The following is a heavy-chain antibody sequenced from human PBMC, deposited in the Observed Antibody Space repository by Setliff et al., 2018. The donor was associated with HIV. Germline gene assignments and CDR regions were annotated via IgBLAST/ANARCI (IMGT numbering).Heavy chain of an antibody. CDR1: GGSFSGYY. V-gene: IGHV4-34*01. CDR3: ARSPPTTFWSGYTYYYYMDV. D-gene: IGHD3-3*01. J-gene: IGHJ6*03. Sequence: SETLSLTCAVYGGSFSGYYWSWIRQSPGKGLEWIGEINHSGSTKYNPSLKSRVTISVDTSKNQFSLKLNSVTAADTAVYYCARSPPTTFWSGYTYYYYMDVWGKGTTVTVSS. CDR2: INHSGST.